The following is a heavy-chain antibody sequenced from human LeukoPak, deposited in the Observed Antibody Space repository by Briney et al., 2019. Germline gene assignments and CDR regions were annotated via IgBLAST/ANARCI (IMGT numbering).Heavy chain of an antibody. CDR1: GFTFSSYV. CDR3: ARDWVYKIDY. CDR2: ISHDGFI. D-gene: IGHD5-24*01. V-gene: IGHV3-74*01. Sequence: GGSLRLSCEAAGFTFSSYVMHWVRRTPGKGLVWVSRISHDGFISYADSVKGRFTISRDNAKNTLILQMNSLRAEDTAVYYCARDWVYKIDYWGRGTLVTVSS. J-gene: IGHJ4*02.